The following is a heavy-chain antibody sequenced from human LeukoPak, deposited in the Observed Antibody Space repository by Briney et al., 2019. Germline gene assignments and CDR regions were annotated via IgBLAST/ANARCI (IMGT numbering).Heavy chain of an antibody. Sequence: ASVKVSCKASGYTFTSYHMHWVRQAPGQGVEWMGIINPSGGSTSYAQKFQGRVTVTRDTSTSTVYVELSSLRSVDTAVYYCARELSPSGNYDCWGQRTLVTFSS. CDR3: ARELSPSGNYDC. V-gene: IGHV1-46*01. CDR2: INPSGGST. D-gene: IGHD1-26*01. CDR1: GYTFTSYH. J-gene: IGHJ4*02.